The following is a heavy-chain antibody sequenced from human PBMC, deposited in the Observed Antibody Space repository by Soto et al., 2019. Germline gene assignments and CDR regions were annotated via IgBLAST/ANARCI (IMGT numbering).Heavy chain of an antibody. Sequence: QPGGSLRLSCAASGFTFSSYAMHWVRQAPGKGLEWVAVISYDGSNKYYADSVKGRFTISRDNSKNTLYLQMNSLRAEDTAVYYCARELNNPFDYWGQGTLVTVSS. J-gene: IGHJ4*02. CDR2: ISYDGSNK. CDR3: ARELNNPFDY. CDR1: GFTFSSYA. D-gene: IGHD1-20*01. V-gene: IGHV3-30-3*01.